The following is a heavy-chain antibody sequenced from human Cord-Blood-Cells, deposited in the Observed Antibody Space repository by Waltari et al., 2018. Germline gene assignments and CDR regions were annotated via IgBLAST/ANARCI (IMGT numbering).Heavy chain of an antibody. Sequence: QVQLVESGGGVVQPGRSLRLSCAASGFTFSSYAMHWVRQAPGKGLEWVAVISYDGSNKYYADSVNGRFTITRDNSKNTLYLQMNSLRAEDTAVYYCARDGPYYYGSGSYYDDAFDIWGQGTMVTVSS. V-gene: IGHV3-30*04. CDR1: GFTFSSYA. CDR2: ISYDGSNK. D-gene: IGHD3-10*01. J-gene: IGHJ3*02. CDR3: ARDGPYYYGSGSYYDDAFDI.